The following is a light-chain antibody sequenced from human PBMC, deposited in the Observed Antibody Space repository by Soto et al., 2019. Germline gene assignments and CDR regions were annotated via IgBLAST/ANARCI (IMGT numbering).Light chain of an antibody. Sequence: IVLTQSPATLSVSPGERATLSCRASQSVSSSYLAWYQQKPGQAPRLLIYGASTRATGIPARFSGSVSGTEGTLTISSLQSEDGSVYYCQQYYDWTITFGQGTRLEIK. CDR1: QSVSSSY. J-gene: IGKJ5*01. CDR3: QQYYDWTIT. V-gene: IGKV3-15*01. CDR2: GAS.